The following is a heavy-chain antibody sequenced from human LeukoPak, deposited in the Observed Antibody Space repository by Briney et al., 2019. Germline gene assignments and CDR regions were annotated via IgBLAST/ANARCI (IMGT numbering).Heavy chain of an antibody. J-gene: IGHJ4*02. V-gene: IGHV1-2*02. CDR2: INPSGSST. D-gene: IGHD2-21*02. Sequence: ASVKVSCKATGYTFTAHYMHWVRQAPGQGLEWMGLINPSGSSTVYAQKFQGRVTMTGDTSISTAYMELSRLRSDDTAVYYCATCGGDCYSLDYWGQGTLVTVSS. CDR3: ATCGGDCYSLDY. CDR1: GYTFTAHY.